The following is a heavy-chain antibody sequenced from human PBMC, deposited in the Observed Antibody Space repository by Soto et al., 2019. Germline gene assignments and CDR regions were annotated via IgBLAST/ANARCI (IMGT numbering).Heavy chain of an antibody. Sequence: QLQLQESDPGLVKPSETLSLTCTVSGGSISSYYWSWIRQPPGKGLEWIGYIYYSGSTNYNPSLKSRVTISVDTSKNQFSLKLSSVTAADTAVYYCARRYSSAFDIWGQGTMVTVSS. D-gene: IGHD6-13*01. CDR1: GGSISSYY. V-gene: IGHV4-59*08. J-gene: IGHJ3*02. CDR3: ARRYSSAFDI. CDR2: IYYSGST.